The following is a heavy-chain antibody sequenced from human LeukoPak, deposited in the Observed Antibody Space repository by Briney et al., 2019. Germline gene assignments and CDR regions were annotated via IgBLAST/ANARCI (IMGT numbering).Heavy chain of an antibody. V-gene: IGHV4-34*01. CDR3: ARGEALLWFGEHPEI. Sequence: SEPLSLTCAVYGGSFSGYYWSWIRQPPGKGLEWIGEINHSGSTNYNPSLKSRVTISVDTSKNQSSLKLSSVTAADTAVYYCARGEALLWFGEHPEIWGQGTMVTVSS. CDR2: INHSGST. J-gene: IGHJ3*02. D-gene: IGHD3-10*01. CDR1: GGSFSGYY.